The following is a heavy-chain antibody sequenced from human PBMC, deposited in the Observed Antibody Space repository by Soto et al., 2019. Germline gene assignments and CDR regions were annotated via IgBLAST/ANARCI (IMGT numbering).Heavy chain of an antibody. Sequence: QVQLVESGGGVVQPGRSLRLSCAASGFTFNSYGMHWVRQGPGNGLEGVAFISYDSTKTYYAESVKGRFTISRDNSNSALYVQMNSLTGEDTAVYYCARTRSAWSDFHYYSLDVWGQGTTVTVSS. CDR3: ARTRSAWSDFHYYSLDV. D-gene: IGHD1-26*01. CDR2: ISYDSTKT. J-gene: IGHJ6*02. V-gene: IGHV3-30*03. CDR1: GFTFNSYG.